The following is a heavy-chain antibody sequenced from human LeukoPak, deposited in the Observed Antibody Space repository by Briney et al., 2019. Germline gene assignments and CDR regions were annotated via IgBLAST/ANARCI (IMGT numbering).Heavy chain of an antibody. Sequence: PSETLSLTCTVSGGSFSSYYWSWIRQPPGKGLEWIGSIYYSGSTDYNPSLKSRVTISVDTSKNQFSLKLSSVTAADTAVYYCARVRVAAPTRSDYWGQGALVTVSS. J-gene: IGHJ4*02. D-gene: IGHD6-6*01. CDR2: IYYSGST. V-gene: IGHV4-59*12. CDR3: ARVRVAAPTRSDY. CDR1: GGSFSSYY.